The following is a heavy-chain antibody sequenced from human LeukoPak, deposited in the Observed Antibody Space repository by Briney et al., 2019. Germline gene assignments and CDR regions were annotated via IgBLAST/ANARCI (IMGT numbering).Heavy chain of an antibody. CDR2: INHSGST. V-gene: IGHV4-34*01. J-gene: IGHJ5*02. CDR3: ASSIAVAGTCFDP. Sequence: SETPSLTCAVYGGSFSGYYWSWIRQPPGKGLKWIGEINHSGSTNYNPSLKSRVTISVDTSKNQFSLKLSSVTAGDTAVYYCASSIAVAGTCFDPWGQGTLVTVSS. CDR1: GGSFSGYY. D-gene: IGHD6-19*01.